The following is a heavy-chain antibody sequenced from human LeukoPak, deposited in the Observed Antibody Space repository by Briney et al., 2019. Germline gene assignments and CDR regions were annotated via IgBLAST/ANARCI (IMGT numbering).Heavy chain of an antibody. V-gene: IGHV4-59*01. CDR1: GGSISSYY. Sequence: SETLSLTYTVSGGSISSYYCSWIRQPPGKRLEWIGYIHYSGSTNYNPSLKSRVTISVDTSKNQFSLKLKSVTAADTAVYYCATSDRYSHFDYWGQGTLVTVSS. J-gene: IGHJ4*02. D-gene: IGHD2-15*01. CDR3: ATSDRYSHFDY. CDR2: IHYSGST.